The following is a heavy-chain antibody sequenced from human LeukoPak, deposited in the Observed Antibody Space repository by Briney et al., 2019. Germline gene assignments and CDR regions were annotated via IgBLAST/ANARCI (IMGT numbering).Heavy chain of an antibody. D-gene: IGHD6-19*01. J-gene: IGHJ4*02. Sequence: ASVKVSCKASVYTFTGYYMHWVRQAPGQGLEWMGWINPNSGGTNYAQKFQGRVTMTRDTSISTAYMELSRLRSDDTAVYYCARGRQRYSSGWYDYWGQGTLVTVSS. CDR3: ARGRQRYSSGWYDY. CDR2: INPNSGGT. V-gene: IGHV1-2*02. CDR1: VYTFTGYY.